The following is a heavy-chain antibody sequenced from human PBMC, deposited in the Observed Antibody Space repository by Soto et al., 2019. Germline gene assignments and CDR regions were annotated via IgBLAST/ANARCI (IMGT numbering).Heavy chain of an antibody. CDR2: ISSSRVYT. CDR1: GFTFSDYY. CDR3: ARGGDILTGYYTLDY. Sequence: QVQLVESGGGLVKPGGSLRLSFAASGFTFSDYYMSWIRQAPGKGLEWVSYISSSRVYTNYADSVKGRFTISRDNAKNSLYLQMNSLRAEDTAVYYCARGGDILTGYYTLDYWGQGTLVTVSS. V-gene: IGHV3-11*05. J-gene: IGHJ4*02. D-gene: IGHD3-9*01.